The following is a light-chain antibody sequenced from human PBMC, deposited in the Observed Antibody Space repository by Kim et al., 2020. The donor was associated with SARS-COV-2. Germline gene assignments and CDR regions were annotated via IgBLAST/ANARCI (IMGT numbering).Light chain of an antibody. V-gene: IGKV3-20*01. CDR1: QSVSSTS. Sequence: SPGERATLSCRASQSVSSTSLAWYQQKPGQAPRLLIYGASSRATGIPDRFSGSGSGTDFTLTISRLEPEDFALYYCQQYGSSPPTFGQGTKVDIK. CDR2: GAS. J-gene: IGKJ1*01. CDR3: QQYGSSPPT.